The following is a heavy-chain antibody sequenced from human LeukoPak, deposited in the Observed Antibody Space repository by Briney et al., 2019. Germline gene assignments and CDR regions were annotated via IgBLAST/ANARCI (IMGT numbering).Heavy chain of an antibody. CDR2: ISYDGSNK. V-gene: IGHV3-30*01. CDR1: GFTFSSYA. Sequence: GGSLRLSCAASGFTFSSYAMHWVRQAPGKGLEWVAVISYDGSNKYYADSVKGRFTISRDNSKNTLYLQMNSLRAEDTAVYYCAREEAYFGGVPFDYWGQGTLVTVSS. D-gene: IGHD3-3*01. CDR3: AREEAYFGGVPFDY. J-gene: IGHJ4*02.